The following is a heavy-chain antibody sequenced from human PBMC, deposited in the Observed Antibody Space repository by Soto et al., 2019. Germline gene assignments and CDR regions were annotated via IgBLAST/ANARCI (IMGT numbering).Heavy chain of an antibody. CDR3: ARAIWYYYDSSGYYPFDY. Sequence: QVQLVQSGAEVKKPGSSVKVSCKASGGTFSSYAISWVRQAPGQGLEWMGGIIPIFGTANYAQKFQGRVTITADESTSTDYMELSSLRSEDTAVYYCARAIWYYYDSSGYYPFDYWGQGTLVTVSS. CDR1: GGTFSSYA. V-gene: IGHV1-69*01. CDR2: IIPIFGTA. D-gene: IGHD3-22*01. J-gene: IGHJ4*02.